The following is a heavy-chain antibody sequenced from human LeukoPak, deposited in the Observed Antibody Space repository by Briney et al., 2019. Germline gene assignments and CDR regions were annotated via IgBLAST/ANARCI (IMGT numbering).Heavy chain of an antibody. CDR1: GFTFSSYS. CDR3: AKMRSPFDY. Sequence: PGGSLRLSCAASGFTFSSYSMNWVRQAPGKGLEWVSAISGSGGSTYYADSVKGRFTISRDNSKNTLYLQMNSLRAEDKAVYYCAKMRSPFDYWGQGTLVTVSS. CDR2: ISGSGGST. D-gene: IGHD3-10*01. J-gene: IGHJ4*02. V-gene: IGHV3-23*01.